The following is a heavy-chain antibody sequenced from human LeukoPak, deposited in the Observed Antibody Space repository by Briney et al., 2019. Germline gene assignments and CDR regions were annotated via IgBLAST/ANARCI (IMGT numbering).Heavy chain of an antibody. CDR3: ARGEMGISIRDY. Sequence: SETLPLTCTVSGGSISSHYWSWIRQPPGKTLEWIGYIYYSGSTNYNPSLKSRVTISVDTSKNQFSLKLSSVTAADTAVYHCARGEMGISIRDYWGQGTLVTVSS. CDR2: IYYSGST. V-gene: IGHV4-59*11. CDR1: GGSISSHY. J-gene: IGHJ4*02. D-gene: IGHD3-16*01.